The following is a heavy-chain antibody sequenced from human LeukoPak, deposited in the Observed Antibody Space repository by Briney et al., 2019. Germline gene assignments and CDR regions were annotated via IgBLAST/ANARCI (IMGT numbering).Heavy chain of an antibody. CDR1: GGTFSSYA. V-gene: IGHV1-69*05. J-gene: IGHJ6*03. D-gene: IGHD6-13*01. CDR3: ARALIPYSSSAYYYYYMDV. Sequence: SVKVSCKASGGTFSSYAISWVRQAPGQGLEWMGGIIPIFGTANYAQKFQGRVTITTDESTSTAYMELSSLRSEDTAVYYCARALIPYSSSAYYYYYMDVWGKGTTVTVSS. CDR2: IIPIFGTA.